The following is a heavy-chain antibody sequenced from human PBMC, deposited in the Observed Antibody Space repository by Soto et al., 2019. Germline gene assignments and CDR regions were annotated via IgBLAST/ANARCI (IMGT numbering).Heavy chain of an antibody. Sequence: GWSLRLSCASSVFTFISYGMHWVRQAPGKGLEWVAVISYDGSNKYYADSVKGRFTISRDNSKNTLYLQMNSLRAEDTAVYYCAKGPTIFGVVITYEYYYGMDVWGQGTTVTVSS. V-gene: IGHV3-30*18. D-gene: IGHD3-3*01. CDR3: AKGPTIFGVVITYEYYYGMDV. CDR1: VFTFISYG. CDR2: ISYDGSNK. J-gene: IGHJ6*02.